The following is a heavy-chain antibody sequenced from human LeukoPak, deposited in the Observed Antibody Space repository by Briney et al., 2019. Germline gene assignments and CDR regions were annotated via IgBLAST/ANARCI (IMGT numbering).Heavy chain of an antibody. CDR1: GYIFTSYW. J-gene: IGHJ4*02. D-gene: IGHD6-19*01. CDR3: ARSTQWLVPYYFDY. CDR2: IYPGDSDT. Sequence: GGSLRLSCKGSGYIFTSYWIGWVRQMPGKGMEWMGIIYPGDSDTRYSPSFQGQVTISADKSISTAYLQWSSLKASDTAMYYCARSTQWLVPYYFDYWGQGTLVTVSS. V-gene: IGHV5-51*01.